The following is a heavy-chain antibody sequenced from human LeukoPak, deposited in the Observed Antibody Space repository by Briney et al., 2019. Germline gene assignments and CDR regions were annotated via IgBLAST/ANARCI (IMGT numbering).Heavy chain of an antibody. CDR1: GGSFSGYY. J-gene: IGHJ4*02. CDR2: INHSGST. D-gene: IGHD3-10*01. CDR3: ARGRRYYYGSGPFDY. Sequence: SETLSLTCAVYGGSFSGYYWSWIRQPPGKWLEWIGEINHSGSTNYNPSLKSRVTISVDTSKNQFSLKLSSVTAADTAVYYCARGRRYYYGSGPFDYWGQGTLVTVSS. V-gene: IGHV4-34*01.